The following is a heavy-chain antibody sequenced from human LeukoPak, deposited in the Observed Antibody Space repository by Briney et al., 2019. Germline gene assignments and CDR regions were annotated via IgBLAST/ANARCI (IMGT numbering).Heavy chain of an antibody. V-gene: IGHV5-51*01. CDR3: ARASRDGYNQNFDH. J-gene: IGHJ4*02. D-gene: IGHD5-24*01. CDR2: IYPGGSET. CDR1: GYSFSSYW. Sequence: GESLRISCKGLGYSFSSYWNAWVRQRPGKGLEWMGIIYPGGSETRYDPSFQGQVTISADSSTSTAYLQWSSLRASDTAMYYCARASRDGYNQNFDHWGQGTLVTVSS.